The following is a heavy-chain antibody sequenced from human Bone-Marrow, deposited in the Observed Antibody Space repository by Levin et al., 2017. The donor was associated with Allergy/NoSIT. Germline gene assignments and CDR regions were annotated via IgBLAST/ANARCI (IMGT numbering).Heavy chain of an antibody. CDR1: GYSFDTYW. Sequence: GESLKISCKGSGYSFDTYWITWVRQMPGKGLEWMGRVDPSDSDTDYSPSFGGHVTISVDKSITTAYLQWNSLKASDTAMYYCARQSTNNGWYNDAFDVLGQGTTVTVSS. J-gene: IGHJ3*01. CDR2: VDPSDSDT. D-gene: IGHD6-19*01. V-gene: IGHV5-10-1*01. CDR3: ARQSTNNGWYNDAFDV.